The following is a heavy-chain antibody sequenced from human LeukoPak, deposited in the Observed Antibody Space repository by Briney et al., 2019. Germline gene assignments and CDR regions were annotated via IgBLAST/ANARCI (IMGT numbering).Heavy chain of an antibody. D-gene: IGHD6-6*01. V-gene: IGHV1-69*05. CDR2: IIPIFGTA. J-gene: IGHJ6*03. CDR1: GGTFSSYA. CDR3: VRDPRIAARPGYYYYMDV. Sequence: ASVKVSCKASGGTFSSYAISWVRQAPGQGLEWMGRIIPIFGTANYAQKFQGRVTITTDESTSTAYMEPSSLRSEDTAVYYCVRDPRIAARPGYYYYMDVWGKGTTVTVSS.